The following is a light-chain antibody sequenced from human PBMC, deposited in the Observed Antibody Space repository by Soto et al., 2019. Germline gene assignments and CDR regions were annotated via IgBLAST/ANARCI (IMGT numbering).Light chain of an antibody. Sequence: EIMMTQSPTTLSVSPGARATLSCRASKSVSNNLAWYQQKPGQAPRLLIYYASTSATGITARFSGSGSGTEFTLTISSLQSEDFALYYCQQYNNWPPITFGRGTRLEI. CDR2: YAS. CDR3: QQYNNWPPIT. J-gene: IGKJ5*01. V-gene: IGKV3-15*01. CDR1: KSVSNN.